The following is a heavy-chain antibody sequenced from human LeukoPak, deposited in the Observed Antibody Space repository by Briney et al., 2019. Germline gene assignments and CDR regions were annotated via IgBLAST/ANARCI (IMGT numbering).Heavy chain of an antibody. CDR2: IYYSGNT. V-gene: IGHV4-59*01. CDR1: GGSISSYY. D-gene: IGHD1-26*01. J-gene: IGHJ4*02. CDR3: ARDVGATPGYFDY. Sequence: SETLSLTCTVSGGSISSYYGNWIRQPPGKGLEWIAYIYYSGNTNYNPSLKSRVTISVDTSKNQFSLKLSSVTAADTAVYYCARDVGATPGYFDYWGQGTLVTVSS.